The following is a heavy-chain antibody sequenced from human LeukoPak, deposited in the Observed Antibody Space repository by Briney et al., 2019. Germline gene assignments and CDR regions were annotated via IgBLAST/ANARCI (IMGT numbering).Heavy chain of an antibody. V-gene: IGHV3-23*01. Sequence: WGSLRLSCAASGFTFCSYAMSWVRQAPGKGLEWVSSMSGSGGSTYYADSVKGRFTISRDDSKNTLYLQMNSLRAEDTAVYYCARVRYGELDVWGQGTTATVSS. CDR3: ARVRYGELDV. J-gene: IGHJ6*02. CDR1: GFTFCSYA. CDR2: MSGSGGST. D-gene: IGHD4-17*01.